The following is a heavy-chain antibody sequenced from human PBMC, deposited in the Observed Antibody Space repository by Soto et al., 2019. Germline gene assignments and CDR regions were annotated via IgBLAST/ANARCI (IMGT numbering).Heavy chain of an antibody. CDR3: ARHGPPAPRGFLDT. D-gene: IGHD3-3*01. V-gene: IGHV4-39*01. CDR2: IYYSGST. Sequence: QLQLQESGPGLVKPSETLSLTCSVSAGSITSSSHYWGWIRQPPGRGMEWIGSIYYSGSTYYNPSLRRRVTMSVDTSKNQFSLRLSSVTAADTGIYYCARHGPPAPRGFLDTWGQGTPVTVFS. CDR1: AGSITSSSHY. J-gene: IGHJ5*02.